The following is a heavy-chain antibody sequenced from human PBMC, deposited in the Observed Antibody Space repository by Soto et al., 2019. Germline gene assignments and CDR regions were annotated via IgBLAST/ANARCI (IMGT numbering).Heavy chain of an antibody. CDR3: ARDGGYSSSWYGPLGEYGMDV. Sequence: ETLSLTCTVSGGSISGYYWSWIRQPPGKGLEWIGYIYYSGSTNYNPSLKSRVTISVDTSKNQFSLKLSSVTAADTAVYYCARDGGYSSSWYGPLGEYGMDVWGQGTTVTVSS. CDR2: IYYSGST. D-gene: IGHD6-13*01. V-gene: IGHV4-59*01. CDR1: GGSISGYY. J-gene: IGHJ6*02.